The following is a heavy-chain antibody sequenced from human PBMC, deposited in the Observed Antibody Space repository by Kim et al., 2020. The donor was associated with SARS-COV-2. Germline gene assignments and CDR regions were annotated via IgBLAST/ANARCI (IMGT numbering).Heavy chain of an antibody. V-gene: IGHV1-69*13. Sequence: SVKVSCKASGGTFSSYAISWVRQAPGQGLEWMGGIIPIFGTANYAQKFQGRVTITADESTSTAYMELSSLRSEDTAVYYCARGTRYCSGGSCYPKVPFDYWGQGTLVTVSS. CDR2: IIPIFGTA. D-gene: IGHD2-15*01. CDR3: ARGTRYCSGGSCYPKVPFDY. J-gene: IGHJ4*02. CDR1: GGTFSSYA.